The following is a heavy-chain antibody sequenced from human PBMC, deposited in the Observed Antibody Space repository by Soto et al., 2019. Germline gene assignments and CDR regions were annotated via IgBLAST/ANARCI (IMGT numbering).Heavy chain of an antibody. CDR1: GYTFTSYY. J-gene: IGHJ3*02. V-gene: IGHV1-46*03. Sequence: ASVKVSCKASGYTFTSYYMHWVRQAPGQGLEWMGIINPSGGSTSYAQKFQGRVTMTRDTSTSTVYMELSSLRSEDTAVYYCARVSPGIAAAVSYAVDIWGQGTMVTVS. D-gene: IGHD6-13*01. CDR3: ARVSPGIAAAVSYAVDI. CDR2: INPSGGST.